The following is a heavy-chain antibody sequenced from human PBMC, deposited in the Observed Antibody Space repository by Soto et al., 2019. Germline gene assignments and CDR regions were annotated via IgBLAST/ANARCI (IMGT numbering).Heavy chain of an antibody. J-gene: IGHJ6*02. CDR3: ARYYPGSGWYVDLYYYYGMDV. V-gene: IGHV1-18*01. CDR1: GYTFTSYG. Sequence: ASVRVSCKASGYTFTSYGISWVRQAPGQGLEWMGWISAYNGNTNYAQKLQGRVTMTTDTSTSTAYMELRSLRSDDTAVYYCARYYPGSGWYVDLYYYYGMDVWG. CDR2: ISAYNGNT. D-gene: IGHD6-19*01.